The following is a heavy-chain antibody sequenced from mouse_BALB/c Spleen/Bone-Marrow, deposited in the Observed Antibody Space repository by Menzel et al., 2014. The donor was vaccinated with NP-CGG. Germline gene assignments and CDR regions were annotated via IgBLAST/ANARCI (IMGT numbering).Heavy chain of an antibody. CDR2: INPDSSTI. CDR3: ARGGYGSSYYFDY. V-gene: IGHV4-1*02. Sequence: EVKLLESGGVLVQPGGSLKLSCAASGFDFSRYWMSWVRQAPGKGLEWIGEINPDSSTINYTPSLKDKFIISRDNAKNTLYLQMSKVRSEDTALYCCARGGYGSSYYFDYWGQGTTLTVSS. CDR1: GFDFSRYW. J-gene: IGHJ2*01. D-gene: IGHD1-1*01.